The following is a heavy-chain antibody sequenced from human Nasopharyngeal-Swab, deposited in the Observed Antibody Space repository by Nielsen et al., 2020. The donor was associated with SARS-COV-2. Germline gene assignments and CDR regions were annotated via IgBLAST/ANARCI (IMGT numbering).Heavy chain of an antibody. J-gene: IGHJ4*02. CDR2: IWYDGSNK. V-gene: IGHV3-33*01. CDR1: GFTFSSYG. D-gene: IGHD2-21*01. CDR3: ASARLTYCGGDCYDT. Sequence: GGSLRLSCAASGFTFSSYGMHWVRQAPGKGLEWVAVIWYDGSNKYYADSVKGRFTISRDNSKNTLCLQMNSLRAEDTAVYYCASARLTYCGGDCYDTWGQGTLVSVSS.